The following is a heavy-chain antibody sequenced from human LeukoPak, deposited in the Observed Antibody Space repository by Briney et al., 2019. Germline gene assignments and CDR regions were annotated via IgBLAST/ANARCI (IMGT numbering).Heavy chain of an antibody. CDR2: IYHSGST. V-gene: IGHV4-38-2*01. CDR3: ARVGGPYYFDY. Sequence: SETLSLTCAVSGYSISSGYYWGWIRQPPGQGLEWIGSIYHSGSTYYNPSLKSRVTISVDTSKDQFSLKLSSVTAADTAVYYCARVGGPYYFDYWGQGTLVTVFS. CDR1: GYSISSGYY. J-gene: IGHJ4*02.